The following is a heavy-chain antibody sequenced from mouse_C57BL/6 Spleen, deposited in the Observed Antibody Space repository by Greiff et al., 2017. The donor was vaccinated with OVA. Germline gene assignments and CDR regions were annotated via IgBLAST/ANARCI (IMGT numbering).Heavy chain of an antibody. J-gene: IGHJ2*01. V-gene: IGHV1-39*01. CDR2: INPNYGTT. CDR3: ARGITTVPFFDY. CDR1: GYSFTDYN. D-gene: IGHD1-1*01. Sequence: EVQVVESGPELVKPGASVKISCKASGYSFTDYNMNWVKQSNGKSLEWIGVINPNYGTTSYNQKFKGKATLTVDQSSSTAYMQLNSLTSEDSAVYYCARGITTVPFFDYWGQGTTLTVSS.